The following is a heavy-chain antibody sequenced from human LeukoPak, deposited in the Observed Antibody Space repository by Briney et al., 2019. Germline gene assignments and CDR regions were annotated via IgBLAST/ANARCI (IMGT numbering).Heavy chain of an antibody. D-gene: IGHD5-18*01. CDR3: ARDGDTAMVIGRYYYYYYGMDV. V-gene: IGHV1-2*04. Sequence: ASVKVSCKASGYTFTGYYMHWVRQAPGQGLEWMGWINPNSGGTNYAQKFQGWVTMTRDTSISTAYMELGRLRSDDTAVYYCARDGDTAMVIGRYYYYYYGMDVWGQGTTVTVSS. CDR1: GYTFTGYY. J-gene: IGHJ6*02. CDR2: INPNSGGT.